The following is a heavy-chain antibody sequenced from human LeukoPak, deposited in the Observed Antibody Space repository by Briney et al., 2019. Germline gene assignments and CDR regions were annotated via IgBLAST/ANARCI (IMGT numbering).Heavy chain of an antibody. J-gene: IGHJ6*02. CDR3: ARLVGGYSYGHYYYGMDV. CDR1: GFSFSDYY. V-gene: IGHV3-11*03. Sequence: GGSLRLSCAASGFSFSDYYMSWIRQAPGKGLEWVSYISGSSSYTDYADSVKGRFTISRDNAKNSLYLQMNSLRVEDTAVYYCARLVGGYSYGHYYYGMDVWGQGTTVTVSS. D-gene: IGHD5-18*01. CDR2: ISGSSSYT.